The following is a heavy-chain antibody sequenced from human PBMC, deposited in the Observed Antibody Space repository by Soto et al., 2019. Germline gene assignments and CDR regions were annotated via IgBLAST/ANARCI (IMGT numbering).Heavy chain of an antibody. CDR2: INPSGGRT. J-gene: IGHJ3*02. Sequence: QVQLVQSGAEVKKPGASVKVSCKASGYTFTSYYMHWVRQAPGQGLEWMGIINPSGGRTSYAQKSEGRPTITRDEFTRTPYRELNRLCSAETGMYYCARDPDVYAREGWHGAFNIYGQGTMVAVAS. CDR3: ARDPDVYAREGWHGAFNI. D-gene: IGHD2-15*01. CDR1: GYTFTSYY. V-gene: IGHV1-46*01.